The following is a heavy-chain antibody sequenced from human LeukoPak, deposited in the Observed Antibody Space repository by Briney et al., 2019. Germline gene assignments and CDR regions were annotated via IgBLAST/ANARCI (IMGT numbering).Heavy chain of an antibody. Sequence: GGSLRLSCAASGFTFSSYAMTWVRQAPEKGLEWVSGISGSGVSTYYADSVKGRFTISRDNSKNTLYLQMNSLRAEDTAVYYCAKDRDDYVWGSYEYWGQGTLVTVSS. CDR1: GFTFSSYA. V-gene: IGHV3-23*01. CDR2: ISGSGVST. CDR3: AKDRDDYVWGSYEY. J-gene: IGHJ4*02. D-gene: IGHD3-16*01.